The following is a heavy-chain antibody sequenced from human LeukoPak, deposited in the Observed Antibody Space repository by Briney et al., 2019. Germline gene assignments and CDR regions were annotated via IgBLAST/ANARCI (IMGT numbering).Heavy chain of an antibody. J-gene: IGHJ4*02. CDR3: ARSYSSSCLFDY. CDR2: ISYDGSNK. Sequence: PGRSLRLSCAASGFTFSSYAMHWVRQAPGKGLEWVAVISYDGSNKYYADSVKGRFTISRDNSKNTLYLQMNSLRAEDTAVYYCARSYSSSCLFDYWGQGTLVTVSS. D-gene: IGHD6-13*01. V-gene: IGHV3-30*04. CDR1: GFTFSSYA.